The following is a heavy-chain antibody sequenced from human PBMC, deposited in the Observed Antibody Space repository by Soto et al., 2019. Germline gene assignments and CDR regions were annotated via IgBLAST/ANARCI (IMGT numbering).Heavy chain of an antibody. V-gene: IGHV3-74*01. CDR2: IDYDGTTT. D-gene: IGHD6-13*01. Sequence: EVQLVESGGGLVQPGGSLRLSCAASGFAFDSYWMHWVRQVPGEGPVWVSRIDYDGTTTTYADSVKGRFTISRDNANNTLYLQMNSLRAEDTAVYYCTRGPRPSSAGTGAYWGQGTLVTVSS. CDR3: TRGPRPSSAGTGAY. J-gene: IGHJ4*02. CDR1: GFAFDSYW.